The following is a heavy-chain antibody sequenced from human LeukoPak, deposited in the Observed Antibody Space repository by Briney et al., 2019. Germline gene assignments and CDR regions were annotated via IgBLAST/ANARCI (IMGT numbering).Heavy chain of an antibody. J-gene: IGHJ4*02. Sequence: ASVKVSCKASGYTFTGYYMHWVRQAPGQGLEWVGWINPNSGGTNYAQKFQGRVTMTRDTSISTAYMELSRLRSDDTAVYCCARGPFLEWLLYFDYWGQGTLVTVSS. D-gene: IGHD3-3*01. CDR2: INPNSGGT. CDR3: ARGPFLEWLLYFDY. V-gene: IGHV1-2*02. CDR1: GYTFTGYY.